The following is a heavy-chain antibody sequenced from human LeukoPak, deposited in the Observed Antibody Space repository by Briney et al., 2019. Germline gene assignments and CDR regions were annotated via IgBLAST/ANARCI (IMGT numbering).Heavy chain of an antibody. V-gene: IGHV3-7*01. D-gene: IGHD3-3*01. CDR1: GFTFSNYC. CDR2: IKQDGSEK. J-gene: IGHJ6*03. CDR3: VRGSLASGVVVYYYYYLDV. Sequence: GGSLRLSCAASGFTFSNYCMSWVRQAPGKGLEWVAYIKQDGSEKYYVGSLKGRFTISRDNAKNSLYLQMNSLRAEDTAVYYCVRGSLASGVVVYYYYYLDVWGKGTTVTVSS.